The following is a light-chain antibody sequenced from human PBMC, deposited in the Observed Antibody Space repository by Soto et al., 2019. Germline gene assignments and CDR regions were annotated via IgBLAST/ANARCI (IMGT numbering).Light chain of an antibody. Sequence: EIVLTQSPGTLSLSPGERATLSCRASQSIRSNYLAWYQQKPGQAPRLLIYDASNRATGIPARFSGSGSGTDFTLTISSLEPEDFAVYYCQQRSNWPPEITFGQGTRLEIK. CDR2: DAS. CDR3: QQRSNWPPEIT. CDR1: QSIRSNY. V-gene: IGKV3-11*01. J-gene: IGKJ5*01.